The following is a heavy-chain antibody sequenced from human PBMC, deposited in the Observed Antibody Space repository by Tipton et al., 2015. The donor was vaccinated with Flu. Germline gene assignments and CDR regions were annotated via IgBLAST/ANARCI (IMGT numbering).Heavy chain of an antibody. CDR2: IYYTGST. V-gene: IGHV4-39*01. D-gene: IGHD2-2*01. Sequence: TLSLTCTVSGDSITSTNYYWGWIRLPPGKGLEYIGSIYYTGSTYHNPSLKSRVTLSIDTSKNQFSLRLNSVTAADTAAYYCARLPKVSKQGFDPWGQGTLVIVSS. CDR1: GDSITSTNYY. CDR3: ARLPKVSKQGFDP. J-gene: IGHJ5*02.